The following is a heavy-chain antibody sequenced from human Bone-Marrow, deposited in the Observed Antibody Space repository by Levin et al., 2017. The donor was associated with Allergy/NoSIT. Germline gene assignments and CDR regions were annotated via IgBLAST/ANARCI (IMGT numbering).Heavy chain of an antibody. CDR1: ASTFNDYA. CDR2: ISGSGVGT. D-gene: IGHD3-9*01. V-gene: IGHV3-23*01. CDR3: FDVTSY. J-gene: IGHJ4*02. Sequence: GGSLRLSCAASASTFNDYAVSWVRQPPGKGLEWVSSISGSGVGTYYADSVKGRFTISRDNFKNTLYLQMNSLRAEDTAVYYCFDVTSYWGQGTLVTVSS.